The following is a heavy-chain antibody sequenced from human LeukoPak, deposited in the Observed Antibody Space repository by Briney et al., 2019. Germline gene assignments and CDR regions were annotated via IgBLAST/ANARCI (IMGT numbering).Heavy chain of an antibody. J-gene: IGHJ6*02. CDR1: GGSFSGYY. CDR3: ARGPTTPYGMDV. Sequence: SETLSLTCAVYGGSFSGYYWSWIRQPPGKGLEWIGEINHSGSTNYNPSLKSRVTISVETSKNQFSLKLSSVTAADTAVYYCARGPTTPYGMDVWGQGTTVTVSS. V-gene: IGHV4-34*01. CDR2: INHSGST. D-gene: IGHD5-12*01.